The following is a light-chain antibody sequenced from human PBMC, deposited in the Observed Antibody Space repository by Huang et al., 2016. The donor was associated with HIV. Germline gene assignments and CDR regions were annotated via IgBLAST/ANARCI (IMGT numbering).Light chain of an antibody. Sequence: DIVMTQSPQSLAVSLGERATINCKSSQSVLYSSNNKNSLAWYQKRSGQPPKLLIYWASTRESGVPDRFSGSGSGTNFTLTITSLQADDAAVYYCQQYSTSITFGQGTRLEI. CDR3: QQYSTSIT. J-gene: IGKJ5*01. CDR1: QSVLYSSNNKNS. CDR2: WAS. V-gene: IGKV4-1*01.